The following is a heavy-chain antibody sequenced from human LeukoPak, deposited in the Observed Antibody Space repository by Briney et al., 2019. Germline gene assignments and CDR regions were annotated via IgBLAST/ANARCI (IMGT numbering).Heavy chain of an antibody. CDR3: AKGPRFYGDYFDY. J-gene: IGHJ4*02. D-gene: IGHD4-17*01. CDR2: ISGSGGST. Sequence: GRSLRLSCAASGFTFSSYAMSWVRQAPGKGLEWVSAISGSGGSTYYADSVKGRFTISRDNSKNTLYLQMNSLRAEDTAVYYCAKGPRFYGDYFDYWGQGTLVTVSS. CDR1: GFTFSSYA. V-gene: IGHV3-23*01.